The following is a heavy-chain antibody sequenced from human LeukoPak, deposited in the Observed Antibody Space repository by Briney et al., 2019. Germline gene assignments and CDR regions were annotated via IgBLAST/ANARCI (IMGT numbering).Heavy chain of an antibody. D-gene: IGHD3-16*01. J-gene: IGHJ4*02. V-gene: IGHV3-49*04. Sequence: GGSLRLSCTASGFTFGDYAMSWVRQAPGKGLEWVGFIRSNFYGGTTDYAASVKGRFTISRDGSKSIAYLQMNSLKTEDTAVYYCTRGGGGDPVDYWGQGALGTVSS. CDR2: IRSNFYGGTT. CDR1: GFTFGDYA. CDR3: TRGGGGDPVDY.